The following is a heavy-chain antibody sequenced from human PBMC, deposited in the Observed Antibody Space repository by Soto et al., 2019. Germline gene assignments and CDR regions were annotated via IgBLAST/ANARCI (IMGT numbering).Heavy chain of an antibody. V-gene: IGHV3-23*01. Sequence: GGSLRLSCAASGFTFSSDWMHWVRQAPGKGLEWVSGISGSGGGTYYADSVKGRFTISRDNSKNTLYLQMNSLRAEDTAVYYCANWGLIVVVPAANEGYFDLWGRGTLVTVSS. CDR3: ANWGLIVVVPAANEGYFDL. CDR1: GFTFSSDW. J-gene: IGHJ2*01. D-gene: IGHD2-2*01. CDR2: ISGSGGGT.